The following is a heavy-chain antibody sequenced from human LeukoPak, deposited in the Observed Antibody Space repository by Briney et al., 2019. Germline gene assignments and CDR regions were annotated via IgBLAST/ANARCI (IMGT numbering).Heavy chain of an antibody. V-gene: IGHV4-34*01. CDR3: ARGPTGPSDV. Sequence: NASETPSLTCAVYGGSFSGYYWSWIRQPPGKGLEWIGEINHSGSTNYNPSLKSRVTISVDTSKNQFSLKLSSVTAADTAVYYCARGPTGPSDVWGKGTTVTVSS. J-gene: IGHJ6*04. CDR1: GGSFSGYY. CDR2: INHSGST.